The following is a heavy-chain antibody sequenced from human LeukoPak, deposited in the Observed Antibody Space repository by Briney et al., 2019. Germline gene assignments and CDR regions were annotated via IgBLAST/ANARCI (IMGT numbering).Heavy chain of an antibody. CDR1: GRSFSGYY. CDR2: ITHSGST. J-gene: IGHJ6*02. V-gene: IGHV4-34*01. CDR3: ARGQDKRGRFISYYYGLDV. Sequence: SETLSLTCAVYGRSFSGYYWNCIRQPPGKGLEWIGEITHSGSTKYSPSLKSPVTISVDTSKNQFSLKVSSVTAADTAVYYCARGQDKRGRFISYYYGLDVWGQGTTVIVSS. D-gene: IGHD3-10*01.